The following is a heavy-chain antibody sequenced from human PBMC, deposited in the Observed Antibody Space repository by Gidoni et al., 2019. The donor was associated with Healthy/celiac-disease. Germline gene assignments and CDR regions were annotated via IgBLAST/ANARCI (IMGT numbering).Heavy chain of an antibody. J-gene: IGHJ6*02. V-gene: IGHV3-9*01. Sequence: EVQLVESGGGLVQPGRSLRLSCAASGLTFDDYAMHWVRQAPGKGLEWVSGISWNSGSIGYADSVKGRFTISRDNAKNSLYLQMNSLRAEDTALYYCAKDRSRYDFWSGYPLGMDVWGQGTTVTVSS. CDR1: GLTFDDYA. D-gene: IGHD3-3*01. CDR3: AKDRSRYDFWSGYPLGMDV. CDR2: ISWNSGSI.